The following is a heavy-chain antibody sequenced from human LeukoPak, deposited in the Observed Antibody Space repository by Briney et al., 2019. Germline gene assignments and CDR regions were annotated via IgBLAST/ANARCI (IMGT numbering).Heavy chain of an antibody. J-gene: IGHJ4*02. CDR1: GGSISSYY. Sequence: SETLSLTCAVSGGSISSYYWSWIRQPPGKGLEWIGYIYYSGSTNYNPSLKSRVTISVDASKNQFSLKLSSVTAADTAVYYCARVTAAGAYFDYWGQGTLVTVSS. CDR2: IYYSGST. V-gene: IGHV4-59*12. D-gene: IGHD6-13*01. CDR3: ARVTAAGAYFDY.